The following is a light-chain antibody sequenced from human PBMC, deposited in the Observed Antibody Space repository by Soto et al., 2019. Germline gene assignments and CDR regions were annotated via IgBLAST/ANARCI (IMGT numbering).Light chain of an antibody. CDR2: AAS. CDR3: QQSYSTPIT. Sequence: TQSPGTLSLSPGERAPLSCRASQSVASSHLAWYQQKPGKAPKLLIYAASSLQSGVPSRFSGSGSGTDFTLTISSLQPEEFATYYCQQSYSTPITFGQGTRLEIK. J-gene: IGKJ5*01. V-gene: IGKV1-39*01. CDR1: QSVASSH.